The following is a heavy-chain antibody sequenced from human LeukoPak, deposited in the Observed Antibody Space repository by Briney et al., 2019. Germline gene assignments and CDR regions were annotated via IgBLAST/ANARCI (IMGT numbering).Heavy chain of an antibody. CDR2: ISYDGSNK. Sequence: GGFLRLSCAASGFTFSSYAMHWVRQAPGKGLEWVAVISYDGSNKYYADSVKGRFTISRDNSKNTLYLQMNSLRAEDTAVYYCARERGRMDYYYMDVWGKGTTVTVSS. J-gene: IGHJ6*03. CDR1: GFTFSSYA. CDR3: ARERGRMDYYYMDV. V-gene: IGHV3-30*04. D-gene: IGHD5-24*01.